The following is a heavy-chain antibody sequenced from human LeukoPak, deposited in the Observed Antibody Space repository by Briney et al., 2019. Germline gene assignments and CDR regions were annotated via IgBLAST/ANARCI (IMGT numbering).Heavy chain of an antibody. V-gene: IGHV3-23*01. CDR2: ISGSGGST. J-gene: IGHJ3*02. CDR1: GFTFSSYA. Sequence: GGSLRLSCAASGFTFSSYAMSWVRQAPGKGLEWVSAISGSGGSTYYADSVKGRFTISRDNSKLTLYLHMNSIRAEDPAVYYCAKGAAIVVVPAAIGLDAFDIWGQGTMVTVSS. CDR3: AKGAAIVVVPAAIGLDAFDI. D-gene: IGHD2-2*01.